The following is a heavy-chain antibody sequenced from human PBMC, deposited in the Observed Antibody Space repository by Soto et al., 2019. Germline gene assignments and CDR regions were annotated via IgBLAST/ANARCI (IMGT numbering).Heavy chain of an antibody. CDR2: INPSGGRT. CDR3: AGLYHYDSSGYYDY. D-gene: IGHD3-22*01. V-gene: IGHV1-46*01. Sequence: ASVKVSCKASGNSFTTYYMHWVRQAPGQALEWMGIINPSGGRTTYAQKFQGRVTMTRDTSTSTFHMELSSLTSEDTAVYYCAGLYHYDSSGYYDYWGQGTLVTVSS. J-gene: IGHJ4*02. CDR1: GNSFTTYY.